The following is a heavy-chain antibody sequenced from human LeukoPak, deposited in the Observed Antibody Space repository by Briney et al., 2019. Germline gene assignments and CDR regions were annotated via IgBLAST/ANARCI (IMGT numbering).Heavy chain of an antibody. D-gene: IGHD4-17*01. CDR2: MYPADSDT. Sequence: GEALKISCKTSGYIFTNYWIGWVRQMPGKGLEWMGIMYPADSDTRYSPSFQGQVIISADKSVSTTYLQWSSLRASDTAMYYCARLHSGADYWGQGTLATVSS. V-gene: IGHV5-51*01. CDR1: GYIFTNYW. J-gene: IGHJ4*02. CDR3: ARLHSGADY.